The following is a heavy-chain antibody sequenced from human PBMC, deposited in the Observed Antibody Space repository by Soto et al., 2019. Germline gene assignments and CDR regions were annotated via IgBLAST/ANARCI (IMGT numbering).Heavy chain of an antibody. V-gene: IGHV3-53*01. Sequence: GGSLRLSCAASGFTVSSNYMSWVRQAPGKGLEWVSVIYSGGSTYYADSVKGRFTISRDNSKNTLYLQMNSLRAEDTAVYYCARELCGGDCYFDYWGQGTLVTVSS. J-gene: IGHJ4*02. CDR2: IYSGGST. CDR3: ARELCGGDCYFDY. CDR1: GFTVSSNY. D-gene: IGHD2-21*02.